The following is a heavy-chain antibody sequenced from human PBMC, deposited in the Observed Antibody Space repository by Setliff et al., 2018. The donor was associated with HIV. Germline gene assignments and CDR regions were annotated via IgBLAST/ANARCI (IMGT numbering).Heavy chain of an antibody. V-gene: IGHV3-74*01. D-gene: IGHD4-17*01. CDR2: INSDGSTT. J-gene: IGHJ3*02. CDR1: GLTFSRHR. Sequence: GGSLRLSCAASGLTFSRHRMHWVRQAPGKGLVWVSNINSDGSTTAYADPVKGRVTVSRDNAKSTVYLQMNSLRVEDTAVYYCAREDVTTSGLDIWGQGTMVTVSS. CDR3: AREDVTTSGLDI.